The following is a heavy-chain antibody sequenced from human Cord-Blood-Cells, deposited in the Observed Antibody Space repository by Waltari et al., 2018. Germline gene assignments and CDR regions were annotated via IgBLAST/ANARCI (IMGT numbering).Heavy chain of an antibody. D-gene: IGHD6-13*01. CDR2: KSYDGSNK. CDR1: GFTFSSYG. V-gene: IGHV3-30*18. CDR3: AKDFYSSSWYGDY. Sequence: QVQLVESGGGVVQPGRSLRLSCAASGFTFSSYGMHWVRQAPGKGLEWVAVKSYDGSNKYYADSVKGRFTISRDNSKNTLYLQMNSLRAEDTAVYYCAKDFYSSSWYGDYWGQGTLVTVSS. J-gene: IGHJ4*02.